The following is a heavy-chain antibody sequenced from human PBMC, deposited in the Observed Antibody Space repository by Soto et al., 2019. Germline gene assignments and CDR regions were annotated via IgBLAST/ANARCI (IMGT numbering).Heavy chain of an antibody. V-gene: IGHV1-69*02. CDR1: GGTFSSYT. CDR3: AGDTGGGGMDAGDFQH. D-gene: IGHD3-16*01. Sequence: QVQLVQSGAEVKKPGSSVKVSCKASGGTFSSYTISWVRQAPGQGLEWMGRIIPILGIANYAQKFQGRVTITADKSPSTAYMELSSLRSEATAVYYCAGDTGGGGMDAGDFQHWGQGTLFTVSS. J-gene: IGHJ1*01. CDR2: IIPILGIA.